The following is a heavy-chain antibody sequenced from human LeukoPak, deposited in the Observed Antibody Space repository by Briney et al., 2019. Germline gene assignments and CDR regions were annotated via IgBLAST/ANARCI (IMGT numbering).Heavy chain of an antibody. CDR1: GGSISSYY. CDR3: ARRSGGSPFDY. V-gene: IGHV4-59*01. CDR2: LFYSGST. J-gene: IGHJ4*02. D-gene: IGHD2-15*01. Sequence: PSETLSLTCTVSGGSISSYYWSWIRQPPGKGLEWIAYLFYSGSTDYNPSLESRVTISVDTSKNQFSLKLRSVTAADTAVYYCARRSGGSPFDYWGQGTLVTVSS.